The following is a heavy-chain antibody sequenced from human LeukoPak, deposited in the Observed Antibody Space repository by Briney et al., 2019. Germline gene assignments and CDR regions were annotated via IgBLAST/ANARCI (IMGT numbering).Heavy chain of an antibody. CDR3: VKDRADHYSFDS. CDR2: ISHDGSHT. D-gene: IGHD4-11*01. CDR1: GFTFSGFD. Sequence: PGGSLTLSCAASGFTFSGFDMYWVRQAPGKGLEWVAVISHDGSHTQHADSVKGRFTISRDNSKRTLYLQMNSLRPEDTAVYFCVKDRADHYSFDSWGQGTLVTVSS. J-gene: IGHJ4*02. V-gene: IGHV3-30*18.